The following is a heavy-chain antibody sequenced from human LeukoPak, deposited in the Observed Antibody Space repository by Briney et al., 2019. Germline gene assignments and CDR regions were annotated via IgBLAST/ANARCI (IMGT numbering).Heavy chain of an antibody. CDR1: GGSISSSDYY. J-gene: IGHJ4*02. Sequence: SETLSLTCTVSGGSISSSDYYWGRLPPPQGQEREWIGSIYYSGSTYSNPSLKSRVTISVDTSKSQFSLKMSSLSAADTAVYFCARLKEFQNIFDYWGQGTLVTVSS. CDR2: IYYSGST. D-gene: IGHD1/OR15-1a*01. CDR3: ARLKEFQNIFDY. V-gene: IGHV4-39*01.